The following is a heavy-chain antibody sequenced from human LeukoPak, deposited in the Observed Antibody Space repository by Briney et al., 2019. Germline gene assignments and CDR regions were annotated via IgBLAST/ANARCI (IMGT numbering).Heavy chain of an antibody. CDR2: IYTSGST. D-gene: IGHD3-22*01. V-gene: IGHV4-4*07. J-gene: IGHJ3*02. Sequence: PSETLSLACTVSGGSISSYYWSWIRQPAGKGLEWIGRIYTSGSTNYNPSLKGRVTISVDKSKNQFSLKLSSVTAADTAVYYCARLNPYDSSGYYTEDAFDIWGQGTMVTVSS. CDR1: GGSISSYY. CDR3: ARLNPYDSSGYYTEDAFDI.